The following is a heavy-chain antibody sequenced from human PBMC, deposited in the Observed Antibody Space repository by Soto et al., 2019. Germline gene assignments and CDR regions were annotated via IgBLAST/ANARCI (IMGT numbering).Heavy chain of an antibody. CDR2: IYYSGST. D-gene: IGHD3-10*01. V-gene: IGHV4-31*03. Sequence: QVQLQESGPGLVKPSQTLSLTCTVSGGSISRGGYYWSWIRQHPGKGLEWIGYIYYSGSTYYNLSLKSRVTISVDTSKNQFSLKLSSVTAADTAVYYCARDGSAGNFDYWGQGTLVTVSS. CDR3: ARDGSAGNFDY. CDR1: GGSISRGGYY. J-gene: IGHJ4*02.